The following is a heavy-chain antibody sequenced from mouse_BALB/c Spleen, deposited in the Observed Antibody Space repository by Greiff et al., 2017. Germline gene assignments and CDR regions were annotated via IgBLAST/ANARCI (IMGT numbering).Heavy chain of an antibody. CDR2: IDPENGDT. J-gene: IGHJ2*01. Sequence: EVKLVESGAELVRSGASVKLSCTASGFNIKDYYMHWVKQRPEQGLEWIGWIDPENGDTEYAPKFQGKATMTADTSSNTAYLQLSSLTSEDTAVYYCNGGISTMITTIDYWGQGTTLTVSS. D-gene: IGHD2-4*01. CDR3: NGGISTMITTIDY. V-gene: IGHV14-4*02. CDR1: GFNIKDYY.